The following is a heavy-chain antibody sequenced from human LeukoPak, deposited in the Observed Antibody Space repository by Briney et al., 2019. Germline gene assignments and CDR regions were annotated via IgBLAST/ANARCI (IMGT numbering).Heavy chain of an antibody. J-gene: IGHJ3*02. CDR3: ARVGGATLQDAFDI. CDR1: GGTFSSYA. V-gene: IGHV1-69*13. D-gene: IGHD1-26*01. Sequence: GASVKVSCKASGGTFSSYAISWVRQAPGQGLEWMGGIIPIFGTANYAQKFQGRVTITADESTSTAYMELSSLRSEDTAVYYCARVGGATLQDAFDIWGQGTMVTVSS. CDR2: IIPIFGTA.